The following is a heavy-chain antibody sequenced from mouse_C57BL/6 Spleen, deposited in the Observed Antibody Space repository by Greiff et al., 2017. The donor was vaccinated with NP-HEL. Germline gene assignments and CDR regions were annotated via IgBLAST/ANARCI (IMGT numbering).Heavy chain of an antibody. J-gene: IGHJ2*01. CDR1: GYTFTDYY. CDR2: INPNNGGT. CDR3: ARGDYYS. Sequence: VQLQQSGPELVKPGASVKISCKASGYTFTDYYMNWVKQSHGKSLEWIGDINPNNGGTSYNQKFKGKATLTVDKSSSTAYMELRSLTSEDSAVYYCARGDYYSWGQGTTLTVSS. D-gene: IGHD1-1*01. V-gene: IGHV1-26*01.